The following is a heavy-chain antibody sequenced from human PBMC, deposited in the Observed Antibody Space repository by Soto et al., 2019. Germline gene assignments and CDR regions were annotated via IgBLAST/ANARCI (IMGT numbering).Heavy chain of an antibody. V-gene: IGHV3-23*01. D-gene: IGHD3-16*01. Sequence: EGQLLESGGGLVQPGGSPRLSCAASGFIFISYAMSWIRQAPGKGLEWFSTISASGGSTYYADSVKGRSTISRDNSKKTLEMQMNSPTTDDRSVCNRAMEVGEGYGMDVGGQGARVTVAS. J-gene: IGHJ6*02. CDR2: ISASGGST. CDR3: AMEVGEGYGMDV. CDR1: GFIFISYA.